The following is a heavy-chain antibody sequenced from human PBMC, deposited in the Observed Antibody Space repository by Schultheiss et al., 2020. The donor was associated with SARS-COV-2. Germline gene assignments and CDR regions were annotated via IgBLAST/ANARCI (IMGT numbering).Heavy chain of an antibody. CDR1: GFTFGSSA. V-gene: IGHV3-64*04. CDR2: ISSNGGGT. J-gene: IGHJ6*03. CDR3: ARNSRDYYYMDV. D-gene: IGHD2/OR15-2a*01. Sequence: GGSLRLSCAATGFTFGSSAMHWVRQAPGKGLEYVSVISSNGGGTYYADSVEGRFTISRHNSQNTLYLQMNSLRPEDTAVYYCARNSRDYYYMDVWGKGTTVTVSS.